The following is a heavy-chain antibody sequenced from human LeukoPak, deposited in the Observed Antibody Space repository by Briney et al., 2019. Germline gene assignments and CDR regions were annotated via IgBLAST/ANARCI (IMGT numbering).Heavy chain of an antibody. CDR1: GGSISSGGYY. V-gene: IGHV4-30-2*01. D-gene: IGHD3-10*01. CDR2: IYHSGST. CDR3: ARGWGDPYYFDY. Sequence: SETLSLTCTVSGGSISSGGYYWSWLRQPPGKGLEWIGYIYHSGSTYYNPSLKSRVTISVDRSKNQFSLKLSSVTAADTAVYYCARGWGDPYYFDYWGQGTLVTVSS. J-gene: IGHJ4*02.